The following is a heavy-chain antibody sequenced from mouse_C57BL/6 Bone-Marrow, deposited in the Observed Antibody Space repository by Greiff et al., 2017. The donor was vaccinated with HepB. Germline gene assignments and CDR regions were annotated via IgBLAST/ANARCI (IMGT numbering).Heavy chain of an antibody. CDR2: INPSTGGT. V-gene: IGHV1-42*01. Sequence: EVKLQESGPELVKPGASVKISCKASGYSFTGYYMNWVKQSPEKSLEWIGEINPSTGGTTYNQKFKAKATLTVDKSSSTAYMQLKSLTSEDSAVYYCARFGTTVVATDYFDYWGQGTTLTVSS. CDR3: ARFGTTVVATDYFDY. CDR1: GYSFTGYY. J-gene: IGHJ2*01. D-gene: IGHD1-1*01.